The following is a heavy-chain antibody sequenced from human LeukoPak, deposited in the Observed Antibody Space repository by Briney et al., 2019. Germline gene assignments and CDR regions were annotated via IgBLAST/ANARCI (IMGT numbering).Heavy chain of an antibody. CDR3: VRVKGSYFDY. CDR1: GFPLSSYS. CDR2: ISSSGSAI. D-gene: IGHD2-15*01. J-gene: IGHJ4*02. Sequence: PGGSLRLSCAASGFPLSSYSINWVRQAPGKRLEWVSYISSSGSAIYYVDSVKGRFTVSRDNAKKSLFLQMNSPRAEDTAVYYCVRVKGSYFDYWGQGALVTVSS. V-gene: IGHV3-48*01.